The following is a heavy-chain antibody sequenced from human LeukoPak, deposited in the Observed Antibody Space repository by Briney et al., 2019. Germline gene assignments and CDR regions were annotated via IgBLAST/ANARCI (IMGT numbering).Heavy chain of an antibody. D-gene: IGHD6-19*01. CDR3: ARDHIAVAGNAAFDI. CDR2: ISAYNGNT. Sequence: ASVKVSCKASGYTFTSYGISWVRQAPGQGLDRMGWISAYNGNTNYAQKLQGRVTMTTDTSTSTAYMELRSLRSDDTAVYYCARDHIAVAGNAAFDIWGQGTMVTVSS. CDR1: GYTFTSYG. V-gene: IGHV1-18*01. J-gene: IGHJ3*02.